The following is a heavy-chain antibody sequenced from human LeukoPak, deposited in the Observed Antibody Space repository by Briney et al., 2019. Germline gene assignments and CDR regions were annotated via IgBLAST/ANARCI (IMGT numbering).Heavy chain of an antibody. Sequence: PSETLSLTCTVSGGSISSYYWSWIRQPPGKGLEWIGYIYYSGSINYNPSLKSRVTISVDTSKNQFSLKLSSVTAADTAVYYCAREGSYDILTGYYYYYMDVWGKGTTVTVSS. CDR1: GGSISSYY. J-gene: IGHJ6*03. CDR3: AREGSYDILTGYYYYYMDV. CDR2: IYYSGSI. V-gene: IGHV4-59*01. D-gene: IGHD3-9*01.